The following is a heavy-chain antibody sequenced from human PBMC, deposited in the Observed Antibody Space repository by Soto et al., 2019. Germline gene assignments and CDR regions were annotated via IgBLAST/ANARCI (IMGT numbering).Heavy chain of an antibody. CDR3: ARAEDYYDSSGFPSATTH. Sequence: GGSLRLSCGGSGFTFSCCCLKWVRQAPGKGLEWVSSISSSSSYIYYADSVKGRFTISRDNAKNSLYLQMNSLRAEDTAVYYCARAEDYYDSSGFPSATTHWGQGTLVTVSS. CDR2: ISSSSSYI. J-gene: IGHJ4*02. CDR1: GFTFSCCC. V-gene: IGHV3-21*01. D-gene: IGHD3-22*01.